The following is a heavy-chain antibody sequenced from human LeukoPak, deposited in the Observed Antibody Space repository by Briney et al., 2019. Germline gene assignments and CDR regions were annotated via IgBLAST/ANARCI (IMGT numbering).Heavy chain of an antibody. V-gene: IGHV1-2*02. J-gene: IGHJ4*02. CDR1: GYTFTRYY. D-gene: IGHD3/OR15-3a*01. Sequence: ASVKVSCKASGYTFTRYYMHWVRQAPGQRLEWMGWINPKSGDTKYAQKFQGRVTMTRDTSISTAYMELTSLRSEDTAVYYCAKNPAGLGEYYFDYWGQGTLVTVSS. CDR3: AKNPAGLGEYYFDY. CDR2: INPKSGDT.